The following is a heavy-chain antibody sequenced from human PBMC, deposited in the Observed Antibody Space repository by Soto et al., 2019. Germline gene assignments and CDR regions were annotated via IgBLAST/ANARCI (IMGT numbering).Heavy chain of an antibody. CDR2: ISSSSSTI. CDR3: AKDYYDILTGYPYYYYMDV. D-gene: IGHD3-9*01. Sequence: GGSLRLSCAASGFTFSSYGMNWVRQAPGKGLEWVSYISSSSSTIYYADSGKGRFTISRDNAKNSLYLQMNSLRADDTAVYYCAKDYYDILTGYPYYYYMDVWGKGTTVTVSS. J-gene: IGHJ6*03. V-gene: IGHV3-48*01. CDR1: GFTFSSYG.